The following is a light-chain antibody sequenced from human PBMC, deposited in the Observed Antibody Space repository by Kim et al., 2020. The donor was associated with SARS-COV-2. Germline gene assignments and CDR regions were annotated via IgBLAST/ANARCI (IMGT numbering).Light chain of an antibody. CDR2: DSN. Sequence: GQRVTISCAGSSYTMGINLVNWYQQLQGSAPKHLIYDSNQRPSGVPDRFSGSKSGTSASLAISGLQSEDEADYFCATWDDSLTGLVLGTGTKVTVL. CDR3: ATWDDSLTGLV. V-gene: IGLV1-44*01. CDR1: SYTMGINL. J-gene: IGLJ1*01.